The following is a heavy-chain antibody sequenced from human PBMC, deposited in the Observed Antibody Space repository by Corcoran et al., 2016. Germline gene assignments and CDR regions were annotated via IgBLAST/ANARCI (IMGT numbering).Heavy chain of an antibody. CDR1: GFTFSSYG. CDR3: AKGPYYYESDRGMDV. V-gene: IGHV3-30*18. CDR2: ISYDGSNK. D-gene: IGHD3-22*01. J-gene: IGHJ6*02. Sequence: QVKLVESGGGVVQPGRSLRLSCAASGFTFSSYGMHWVRQAPGKGLEWVAVISYDGSNKYYADSVKGRFTISRDNSKNTLYLQMNSLRAADTAVYYCAKGPYYYESDRGMDVWGQGTTVTVSS.